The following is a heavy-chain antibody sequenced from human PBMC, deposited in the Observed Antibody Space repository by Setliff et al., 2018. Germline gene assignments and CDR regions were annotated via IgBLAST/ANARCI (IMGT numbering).Heavy chain of an antibody. D-gene: IGHD2-15*01. J-gene: IGHJ4*02. V-gene: IGHV3-48*04. CDR1: GFTFSSYS. CDR2: ISSRSSTI. CDR3: ARDGEYCSGGSCCDY. Sequence: GGSLRLSCAASGFTFSSYSINWVRQAPGKGLEWVSYISSRSSTIYYADSVKGRFTISRDNAKNSLYLQMNSLRAEDTAVYYCARDGEYCSGGSCCDYWGQGTLVTVSS.